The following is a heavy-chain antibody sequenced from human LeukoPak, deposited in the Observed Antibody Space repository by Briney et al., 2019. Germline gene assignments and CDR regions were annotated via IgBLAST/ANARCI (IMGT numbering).Heavy chain of an antibody. D-gene: IGHD3-10*01. CDR3: ARTHYGSRGGNDAFDI. V-gene: IGHV4-59*08. CDR1: GGSISSYY. J-gene: IGHJ3*02. CDR2: IYYSGST. Sequence: SETLSLTCTVSGGSISSYYWSWIRQPPGKGLEWIGYIYYSGSTNYNPSLKSRVTISVDTSKNQFSLKLSSVTAADTAVYYCARTHYGSRGGNDAFDIWGQGTMVTVSS.